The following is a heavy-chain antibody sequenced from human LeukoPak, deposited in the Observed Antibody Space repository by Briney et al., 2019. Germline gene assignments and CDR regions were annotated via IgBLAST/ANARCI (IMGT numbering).Heavy chain of an antibody. J-gene: IGHJ4*02. V-gene: IGHV3-33*01. Sequence: PGRSLRLSCAASGFSFSTYGMHWVRQAPGKGLEWVAVIWYDGSNKYYGDSVNGRFTISRDNSKNTLYLLMNSLRAEDTAVYYCARDFGGTFDFWGQGTLVTVSS. D-gene: IGHD1-26*01. CDR2: IWYDGSNK. CDR3: ARDFGGTFDF. CDR1: GFSFSTYG.